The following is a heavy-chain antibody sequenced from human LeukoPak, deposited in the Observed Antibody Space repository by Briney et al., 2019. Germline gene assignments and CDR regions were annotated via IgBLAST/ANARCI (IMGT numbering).Heavy chain of an antibody. J-gene: IGHJ4*02. CDR3: ARTAVAQMATIQDY. CDR2: IYYSGST. CDR1: GGSISSGGYY. Sequence: PSQTLSLTCTVSGGSISSGGYYWSWIRQHPGKGLEWIGYIYYSGSTYYNPSLKSRVTISVDTSKNQFSLRLSSVTAADTAVYYCARTAVAQMATIQDYWGQGTLVTVSS. V-gene: IGHV4-31*03. D-gene: IGHD5-24*01.